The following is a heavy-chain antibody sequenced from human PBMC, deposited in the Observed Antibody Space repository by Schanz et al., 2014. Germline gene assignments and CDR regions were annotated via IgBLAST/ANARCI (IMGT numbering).Heavy chain of an antibody. D-gene: IGHD6-19*01. V-gene: IGHV3-23*04. CDR1: GFTFSSYA. J-gene: IGHJ4*02. Sequence: EVHLVESGGGLVQPGGSLRLSCAASGFTFSSYAMSWVRQAPGKGLEWVSAISGSGGSTYYADSVKGRFTISRDNSKNALYLQMNSLRAEDTAVYYCAASSGWHPSTDYWGQGTLVTVSS. CDR2: ISGSGGST. CDR3: AASSGWHPSTDY.